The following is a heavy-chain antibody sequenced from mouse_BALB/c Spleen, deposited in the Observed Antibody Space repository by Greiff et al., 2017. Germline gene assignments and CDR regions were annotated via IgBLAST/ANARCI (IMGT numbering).Heavy chain of an antibody. CDR1: GYTFTSYW. D-gene: IGHD2-14*01. Sequence: QVQLQQSGAELAKPGASVKMSCKASGYTFTSYWMHWVKQRPGQGLEWIGYINPSTGYTEYNQKFKDKATLTADKSSSTAYMQLSSLTSEDSAVYYCARKGVYRYDVDYAMDYWGQGTSVTVSS. CDR3: ARKGVYRYDVDYAMDY. V-gene: IGHV1-7*01. CDR2: INPSTGYT. J-gene: IGHJ4*01.